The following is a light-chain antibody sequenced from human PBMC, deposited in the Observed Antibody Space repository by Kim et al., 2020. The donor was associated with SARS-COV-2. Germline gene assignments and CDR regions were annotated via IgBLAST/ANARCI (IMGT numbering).Light chain of an antibody. J-gene: IGKJ5*01. CDR2: GAS. CDR1: KSRSIS. CDR3: QQNHYWRA. Sequence: VSRGDSALPPRRASKSRSISLCWYPQTPGQAPRVLIYGASTRAAGIPARFSGSGSGTDFTLTISSLQSDDFATYHCQQNHYWRAFGQGTRLEIK. V-gene: IGKV3-15*01.